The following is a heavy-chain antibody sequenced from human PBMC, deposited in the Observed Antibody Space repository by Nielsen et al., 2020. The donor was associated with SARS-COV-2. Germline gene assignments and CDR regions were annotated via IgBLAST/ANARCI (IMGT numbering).Heavy chain of an antibody. Sequence: LSLTCAVSGGSISSGGYSWSWIRQPPGKGLEWIGYIYHSGSTYYNPSLKSRVTISVDRSKNQFSLKLSSVTAADTAVYYCARRNYYGSGSYSHYGMDVWGQGTTVTVSS. CDR2: IYHSGST. J-gene: IGHJ6*02. D-gene: IGHD3-10*01. V-gene: IGHV4-30-2*01. CDR1: GGSISSGGYS. CDR3: ARRNYYGSGSYSHYGMDV.